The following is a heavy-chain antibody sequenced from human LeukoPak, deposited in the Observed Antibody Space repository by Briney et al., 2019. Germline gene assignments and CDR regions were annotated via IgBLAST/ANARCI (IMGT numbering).Heavy chain of an antibody. J-gene: IGHJ4*02. CDR1: GFTFSSFG. Sequence: GRSLRLSCAASGFTFSSFGMHWDRQAPGKRLEWVAVISFDATNKYYADSVKGRFTISRDNSKNTLYLQMNSLRAEDTAVYYCAKDSSADDSSGYSYYFDYWGQGTLVTVSS. CDR3: AKDSSADDSSGYSYYFDY. CDR2: ISFDATNK. V-gene: IGHV3-30*18. D-gene: IGHD3-22*01.